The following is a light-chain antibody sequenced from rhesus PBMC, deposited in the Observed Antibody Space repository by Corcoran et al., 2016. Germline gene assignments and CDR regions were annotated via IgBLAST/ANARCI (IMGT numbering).Light chain of an antibody. J-gene: IGKJ2*01. CDR3: QKYSSSPYS. CDR1: QSVSSY. Sequence: QVILTQSPATLSLSPGERATLSCRASQSVSSYLAWYQPNPGQAPRLLISGASSRAPGIPARFSGSGSGTEFTLTISSLESEDFAVYYCQKYSSSPYSFGQGTKVEIK. CDR2: GAS. V-gene: IGKV3-53*01.